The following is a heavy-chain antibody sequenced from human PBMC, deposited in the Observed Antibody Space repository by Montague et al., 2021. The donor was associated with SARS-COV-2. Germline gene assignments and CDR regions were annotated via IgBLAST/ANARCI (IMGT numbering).Heavy chain of an antibody. Sequence: SETLSLTCSVSGGSMNSYYWSWLRQTPGKRLEWIAYIYYRGSTNYNPSLKSRVTISVDTSKNQFSLSLTSVTAADTAVYYCARESTYNGFDSWGQGTPVTVSS. CDR3: ARESTYNGFDS. CDR1: GGSMNSYY. J-gene: IGHJ5*01. D-gene: IGHD4-11*01. CDR2: IYYRGST. V-gene: IGHV4-59*01.